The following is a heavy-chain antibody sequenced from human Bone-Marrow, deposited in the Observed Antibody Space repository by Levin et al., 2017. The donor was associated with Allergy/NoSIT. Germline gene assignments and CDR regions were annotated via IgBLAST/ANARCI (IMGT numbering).Heavy chain of an antibody. Sequence: GGSLRLSCAASGFTFSSYAMHWVRQAPGKGLEWVAVISYDGSNKYYADSVKGRFTISRDNSKNTLYLQMNSLRAEDTAVYYCARVRRDYVWGSYRYQYYFDYWGQGTLVTVSS. D-gene: IGHD3-16*02. CDR3: ARVRRDYVWGSYRYQYYFDY. V-gene: IGHV3-30*04. J-gene: IGHJ4*02. CDR1: GFTFSSYA. CDR2: ISYDGSNK.